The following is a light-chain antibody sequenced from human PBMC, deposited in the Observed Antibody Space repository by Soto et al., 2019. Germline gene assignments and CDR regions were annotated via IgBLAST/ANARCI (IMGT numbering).Light chain of an antibody. CDR1: SSDVGDYNY. Sequence: QSVLTQPASVSASPGQSITISCTGTSSDVGDYNYVSWYQQHPGKAPELMIYEVSNRPSGVSNRFSGSKSGNTASLTISGLQAEDEADYYCQAYDYSLTASVFGGGTQLTVL. J-gene: IGLJ3*02. V-gene: IGLV2-14*01. CDR3: QAYDYSLTASV. CDR2: EVS.